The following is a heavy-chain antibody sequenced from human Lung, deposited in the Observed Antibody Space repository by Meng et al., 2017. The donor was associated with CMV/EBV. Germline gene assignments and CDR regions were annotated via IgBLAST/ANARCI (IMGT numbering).Heavy chain of an antibody. J-gene: IGHJ6*02. CDR1: GFTFDDYA. Sequence: GGSLRLXCAASGFTFDDYAIHWVRQPPGKGLEWVSGINWSGDRAVYADSVKGRFIVSRDNAKNSLFLQMNTLRAEDTALYYCAKDISPTPVMSDGMDVWGQGTTVTVSS. D-gene: IGHD3-16*01. V-gene: IGHV3-9*01. CDR3: AKDISPTPVMSDGMDV. CDR2: INWSGDRA.